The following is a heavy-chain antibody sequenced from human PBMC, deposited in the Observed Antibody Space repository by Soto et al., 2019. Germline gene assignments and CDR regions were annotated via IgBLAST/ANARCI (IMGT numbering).Heavy chain of an antibody. V-gene: IGHV3-21*01. CDR2: ISSSSSYI. CDR1: GFTFSSYS. CDR3: ARNPAPSSRWHSTFDY. J-gene: IGHJ4*02. Sequence: PGGSLRLSCAASGFTFSSYSMNWVRQAPGKGLEWVSSISSSSSYIYYADSVKGRFTISRDNAKNSLYLQMNSLRAEDTAVYYCARNPAPSSRWHSTFDYWGQGILVTVSS. D-gene: IGHD6-19*01.